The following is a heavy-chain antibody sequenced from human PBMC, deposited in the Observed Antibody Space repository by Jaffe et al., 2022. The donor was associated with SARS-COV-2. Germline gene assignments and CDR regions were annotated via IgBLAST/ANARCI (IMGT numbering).Heavy chain of an antibody. J-gene: IGHJ3*02. CDR3: ARGARGDVFDI. D-gene: IGHD5-12*01. V-gene: IGHV1-3*01. CDR2: INPDDANT. Sequence: QVQLVQSGAEVKKPGASVMVSCKASGYMFTSYSMHWVRQAPGQRLEWMGWINPDDANTKYSQKFQGRVTITRDTSASTAYMELSSLRPEDTAVYYCARGARGDVFDIWGQGTMVIVSS. CDR1: GYMFTSYS.